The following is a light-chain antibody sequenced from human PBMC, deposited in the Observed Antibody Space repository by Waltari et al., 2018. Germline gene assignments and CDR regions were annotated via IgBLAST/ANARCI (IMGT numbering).Light chain of an antibody. V-gene: IGLV1-51*01. CDR1: GPNVFNNY. Sequence: QPVLTQPPSVSAAPGEQVSISCSGNGPNVFNNYVAWYQHVPGAAPRVIIYDDDKRSLGTPDRFAGSKSRASAILGITALQSGDEGDYYCGTWENILSRWVFGGGTKLTVL. CDR2: DDD. CDR3: GTWENILSRWV. J-gene: IGLJ3*02.